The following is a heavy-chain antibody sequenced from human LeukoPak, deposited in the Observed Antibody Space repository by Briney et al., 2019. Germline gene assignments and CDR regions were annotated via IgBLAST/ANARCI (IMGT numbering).Heavy chain of an antibody. CDR2: IYYTGNT. CDR3: ARDYSYCTNGVCSYNWFDP. D-gene: IGHD2-8*01. V-gene: IGHV4-39*07. J-gene: IGHJ5*02. CDR1: GDSITGYY. Sequence: SETLSLTCSVYGDSITGYYWGWIRQPPGKGLEWIGNIYYTGNTYYNSSLKSRVTISVDTSKNQFSLKLSSVTAADTAVYYCARDYSYCTNGVCSYNWFDPWGQGTLVTVSS.